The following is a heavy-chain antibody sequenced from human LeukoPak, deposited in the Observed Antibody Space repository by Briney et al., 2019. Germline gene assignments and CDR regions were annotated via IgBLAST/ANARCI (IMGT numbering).Heavy chain of an antibody. D-gene: IGHD3-10*01. CDR3: AKVDVGIWLGELLYGDY. J-gene: IGHJ4*02. CDR2: ISGSGGST. Sequence: GGSLRLSCAASGFTFSSYAMSWVRQAPGKGLEWVSAISGSGGSTYYADSVKGRFTISRDNSKNTLYLQMNSLRADDTAVYYCAKVDVGIWLGELLYGDYWGQGTLVTVSS. CDR1: GFTFSSYA. V-gene: IGHV3-23*01.